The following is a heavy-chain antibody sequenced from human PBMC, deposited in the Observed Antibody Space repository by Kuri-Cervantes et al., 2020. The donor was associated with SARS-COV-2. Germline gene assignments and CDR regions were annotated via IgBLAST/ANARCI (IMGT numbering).Heavy chain of an antibody. CDR3: TRNDFWSGYLQDV. Sequence: GGSLRLSCAASRFTFGTYSMNWVRQAPGKGLEWVGFIRSKAYGGTTEYAASVKGRFTISRDDSKSIAYLQMNSLKTEDTAVYYCTRNDFWSGYLQDVWGKGTTVTVSS. CDR1: RFTFGTYS. V-gene: IGHV3-49*04. CDR2: IRSKAYGGTT. J-gene: IGHJ6*04. D-gene: IGHD3-3*01.